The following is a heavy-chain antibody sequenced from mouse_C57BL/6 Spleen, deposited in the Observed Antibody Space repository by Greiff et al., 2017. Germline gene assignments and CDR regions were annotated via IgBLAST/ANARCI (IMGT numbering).Heavy chain of an antibody. CDR1: GYTFTDYY. J-gene: IGHJ1*03. Sequence: EVQLQQSGPELVKPGASVKISCKASGYTFTDYYMNWVKQSHGKSLEWIGDINPNNGGTSYNQKFKGKATLTVDKSSSTAYMELRSLTSEDSAVYYCARSEYSNHWYFDVWGTGTTVTVSS. CDR2: INPNNGGT. CDR3: ARSEYSNHWYFDV. D-gene: IGHD2-5*01. V-gene: IGHV1-26*01.